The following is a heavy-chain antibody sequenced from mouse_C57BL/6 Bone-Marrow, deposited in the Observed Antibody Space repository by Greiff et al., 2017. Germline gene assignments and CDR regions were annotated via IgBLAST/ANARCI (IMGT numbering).Heavy chain of an antibody. D-gene: IGHD2-4*01. CDR1: GFTFSDYG. Sequence: EVKLVESGGGLVKPGGSLKLSCAASGFTFSDYGMHWVRQAPEKGLEWVAYISSGSSTIYYADTVKGRFTISRDNAKNTLFLQMTSLRSEDTAMYYCARNYDVAMDYWGQGTSVTVSS. CDR3: ARNYDVAMDY. V-gene: IGHV5-17*01. CDR2: ISSGSSTI. J-gene: IGHJ4*01.